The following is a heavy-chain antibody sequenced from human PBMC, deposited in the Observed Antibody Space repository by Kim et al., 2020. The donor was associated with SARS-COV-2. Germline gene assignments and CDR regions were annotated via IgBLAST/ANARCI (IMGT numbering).Heavy chain of an antibody. V-gene: IGHV3-48*02. CDR2: STI. CDR3: ARDGHGMDV. J-gene: IGHJ6*02. Sequence: STIYYAAAVKSRFTIARDTAKNSLFLNMNSLRDEDTAVYYCARDGHGMDVWGQGTRVTVSS.